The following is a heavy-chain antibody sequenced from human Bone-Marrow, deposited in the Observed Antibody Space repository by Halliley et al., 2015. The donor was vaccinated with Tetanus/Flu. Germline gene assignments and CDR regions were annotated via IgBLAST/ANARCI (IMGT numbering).Heavy chain of an antibody. CDR1: GFTFRSYW. J-gene: IGHJ6*02. Sequence: SLRLSCAASGFTFRSYWMSWVRQAPGKGLEWVANIKQDGSEKYYVDSAKGRSTISRDNAKNSLYLQMNSLRAEDTAVYHCAREKTAAVVIDYYYYGMDVWGQGTTVTVSS. V-gene: IGHV3-7*01. CDR3: AREKTAAVVIDYYYYGMDV. D-gene: IGHD3-22*01. CDR2: IKQDGSEK.